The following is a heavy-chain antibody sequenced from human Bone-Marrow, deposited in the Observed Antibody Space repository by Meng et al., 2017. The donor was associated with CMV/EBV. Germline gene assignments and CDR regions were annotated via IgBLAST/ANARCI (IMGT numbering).Heavy chain of an antibody. Sequence: SETLSLTCTVSGGSISKTNSYWGWIRQPPGKGLEWIGIIAYSGSTYYNPSLKSRVTISVDTSKNQISLNLNSVTAADTAVYYCAKNVVGGWVDPWGQGTLVTVSS. D-gene: IGHD2-15*01. CDR1: GGSISKTNSY. V-gene: IGHV4-39*01. CDR3: AKNVVGGWVDP. J-gene: IGHJ5*02. CDR2: IAYSGST.